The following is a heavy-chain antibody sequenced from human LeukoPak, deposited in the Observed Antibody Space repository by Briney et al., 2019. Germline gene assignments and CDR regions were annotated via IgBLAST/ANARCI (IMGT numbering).Heavy chain of an antibody. Sequence: PSETLSLTCAVYGGSFSGYYWSWIRQPPGKGLEWIGEINHSGSTNYNPSLKSRVTISVDTSKNQFSLKLSSVTAADTAVYYCARAPGVAAAGINYYYYGMDVWGQGTTVTVSS. V-gene: IGHV4-34*01. J-gene: IGHJ6*02. D-gene: IGHD6-13*01. CDR1: GGSFSGYY. CDR2: INHSGST. CDR3: ARAPGVAAAGINYYYYGMDV.